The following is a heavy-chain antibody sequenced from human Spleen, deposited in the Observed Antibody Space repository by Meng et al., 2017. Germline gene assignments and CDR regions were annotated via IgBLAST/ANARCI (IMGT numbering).Heavy chain of an antibody. Sequence: GESLKISCAASGFTFSSYAIHLGRQAPGKGLEWVAVISYDGDNDYYADSVKGRFTISRDNSENTVYLQMNSLRVEDTAVYYCARHRVEYYDSGGYYYYWGQGTLVTVSS. V-gene: IGHV3-30*01. CDR2: ISYDGDND. CDR3: ARHRVEYYDSGGYYYY. J-gene: IGHJ4*02. CDR1: GFTFSSYA. D-gene: IGHD3-22*01.